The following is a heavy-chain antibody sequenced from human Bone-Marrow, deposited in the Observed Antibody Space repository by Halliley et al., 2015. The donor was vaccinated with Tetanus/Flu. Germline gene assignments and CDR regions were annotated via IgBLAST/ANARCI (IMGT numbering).Heavy chain of an antibody. D-gene: IGHD3-3*01. V-gene: IGHV3-33*01. CDR2: IWYDGSNE. J-gene: IGHJ4*02. CDR3: ARDPHLGGYAYWSGFSLDY. Sequence: SLRLSCAASGFTFSSYGMHWVRQAPGKGLEWVAVIWYDGSNEFYADSVKGRFTISRVNSKNRLYLQMNSLRADDTAVYYCARDPHLGGYAYWSGFSLDYWGQGTLVPVSS. CDR1: GFTFSSYG.